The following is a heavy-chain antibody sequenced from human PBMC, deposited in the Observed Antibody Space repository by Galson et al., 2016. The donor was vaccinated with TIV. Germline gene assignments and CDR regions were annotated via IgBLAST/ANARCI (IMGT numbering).Heavy chain of an antibody. Sequence: SVKVSCKASGYTFTGYFIHWVRQAPGQGLEWMGIINPSGGSTSYAQKFQGRVTMTRVTSTSTVYMESSSLRSEDTAVYYCARDGEVGSSDYDHWGQGTLVSVSS. CDR1: GYTFTGYF. CDR3: ARDGEVGSSDYDH. CDR2: INPSGGST. D-gene: IGHD3-22*01. V-gene: IGHV1-46*01. J-gene: IGHJ4*02.